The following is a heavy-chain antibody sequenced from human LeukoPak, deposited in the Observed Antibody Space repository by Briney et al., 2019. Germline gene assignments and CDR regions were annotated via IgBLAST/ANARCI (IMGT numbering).Heavy chain of an antibody. Sequence: GGSLRLSCAASGFTFSSYAMSWVRQAPGKGLEWVSAIGGSGGNTYYADSVKGRFTISRDNAKNSLYLQMNSLRAEDTAVYYCASDSTQTGALDHWGQGTLVTVSS. D-gene: IGHD7-27*01. CDR3: ASDSTQTGALDH. CDR1: GFTFSSYA. V-gene: IGHV3-23*01. CDR2: IGGSGGNT. J-gene: IGHJ5*02.